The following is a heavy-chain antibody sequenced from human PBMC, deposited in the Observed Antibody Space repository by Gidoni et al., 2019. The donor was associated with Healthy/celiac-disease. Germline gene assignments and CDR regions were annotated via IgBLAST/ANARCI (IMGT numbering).Heavy chain of an antibody. CDR1: GFTFSSYA. D-gene: IGHD6-19*01. Sequence: EVQLLGSGGGLVQPGGSLRRACAASGFTFSSYAMSWVRQAPGKGLGWFSAISGSGGSTYYADSVKGRFTIARDNSKNTLYLQMNSLRSEDTAVYYCAKDRRQQWLANCFDPWGQGTLVTVSS. CDR2: ISGSGGST. CDR3: AKDRRQQWLANCFDP. J-gene: IGHJ5*02. V-gene: IGHV3-23*01.